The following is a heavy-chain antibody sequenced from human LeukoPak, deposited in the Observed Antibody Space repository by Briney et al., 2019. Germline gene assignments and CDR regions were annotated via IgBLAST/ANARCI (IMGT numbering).Heavy chain of an antibody. V-gene: IGHV3-48*03. CDR1: GFIFSSYE. Sequence: PGGSLRLSCAASGFIFSSYEMNWVRQAPGKGLEWVSYISSGGSTIYYADSVKGRFTISRDNAKNSLYLQMNSLRAEDTAVYYCARDKEQWLVKVDYWGQGTLVTVSS. CDR3: ARDKEQWLVKVDY. D-gene: IGHD6-19*01. J-gene: IGHJ4*02. CDR2: ISSGGSTI.